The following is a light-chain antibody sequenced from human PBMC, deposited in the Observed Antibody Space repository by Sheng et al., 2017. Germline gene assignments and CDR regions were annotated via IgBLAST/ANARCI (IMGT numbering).Light chain of an antibody. CDR2: EVS. V-gene: IGLV2-8*01. Sequence: QSALTQPPSASGSPGQSVTISCTGTSSDVGGYNYVSWYQQHPGRAPKLIIYEVSKRPSGVPDRFSGSKSGNTASLTVSGLQTEDEADYYCSSYAGSRFVVFGGGTELTVL. CDR1: SSDVGGYNY. J-gene: IGLJ2*01. CDR3: SSYAGSRFVV.